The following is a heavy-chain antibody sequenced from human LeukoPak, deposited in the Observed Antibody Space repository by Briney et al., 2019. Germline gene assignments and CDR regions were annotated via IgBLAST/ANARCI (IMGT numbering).Heavy chain of an antibody. V-gene: IGHV1-18*01. CDR3: ARRAGWELLDFDY. Sequence: ASVKLSCAASGYTFTSYGMSWVRQAPGQGLEWMGRISAYNSNTNYAQKLQGRVTMTTDTSTSTAYMELRSLRSDDTAVYYCARRAGWELLDFDYWGQGTLVTVSS. CDR1: GYTFTSYG. J-gene: IGHJ4*02. D-gene: IGHD1-26*01. CDR2: ISAYNSNT.